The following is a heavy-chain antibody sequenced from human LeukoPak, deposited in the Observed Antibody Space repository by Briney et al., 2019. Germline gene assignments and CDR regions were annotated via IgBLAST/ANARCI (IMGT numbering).Heavy chain of an antibody. D-gene: IGHD3-10*01. CDR2: IYSSSIT. CDR1: GFTVRSDY. V-gene: IGHV3-53*04. CDR3: AKGRGAANDAFDI. J-gene: IGHJ3*02. Sequence: PGGSLRLSCAASGFTVRSDYMSWVRQAPGKGLEGISVIYSSSITYYADYVKGRFTISRHNSQNTLYLQMSSLRADDTAVYYGAKGRGAANDAFDIWGQGTMVTVSS.